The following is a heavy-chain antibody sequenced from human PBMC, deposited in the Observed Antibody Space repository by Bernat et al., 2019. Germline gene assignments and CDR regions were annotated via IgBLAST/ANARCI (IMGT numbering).Heavy chain of an antibody. J-gene: IGHJ4*02. Sequence: QVQLVESGGGVVQPGRSLRLSCAASGFTFNNYGMHWVRQVPGKGLEWVAVIWYDGNNKYYADSVKGRFTISRDNSKNTLYLQMNSLGAEDTAVYYCARLGSSCSFDYWGQGTLVTVSS. CDR1: GFTFNNYG. V-gene: IGHV3-33*01. CDR2: IWYDGNNK. D-gene: IGHD6-13*01. CDR3: ARLGSSCSFDY.